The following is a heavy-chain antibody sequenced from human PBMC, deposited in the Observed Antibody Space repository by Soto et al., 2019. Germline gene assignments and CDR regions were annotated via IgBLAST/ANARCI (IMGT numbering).Heavy chain of an antibody. D-gene: IGHD3-10*01. V-gene: IGHV5-51*01. CDR1: GYSFTSYW. CDR2: IYPGDSDT. J-gene: IGHJ6*02. Sequence: PGESLKISCKGSGYSFTSYWIGWVRQMPGKGLEWLGIIYPGDSDTRYSPSFQGQVTISADKSISTAYLQWSSLKASDTAMYYCARQGLGTGKNYYYYGRDVWGQGTTGTVS. CDR3: ARQGLGTGKNYYYYGRDV.